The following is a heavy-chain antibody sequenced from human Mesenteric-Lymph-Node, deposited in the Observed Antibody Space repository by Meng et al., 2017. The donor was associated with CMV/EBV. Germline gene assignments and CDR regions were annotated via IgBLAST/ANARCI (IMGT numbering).Heavy chain of an antibody. V-gene: IGHV3-30-3*01. J-gene: IGHJ5*02. CDR3: ARGRYSYGSNWFDP. D-gene: IGHD5-18*01. CDR1: GFTFSSYA. CDR2: ISYDGSNK. Sequence: GESLKISCAASGFTFSSYAMHWVRQAPGKGLEWVAVISYDGSNKYYADSVKGRFTISRDNSKNTLYLQMNSLRAEDTAVYYCARGRYSYGSNWFDPWGQGTLVTVSS.